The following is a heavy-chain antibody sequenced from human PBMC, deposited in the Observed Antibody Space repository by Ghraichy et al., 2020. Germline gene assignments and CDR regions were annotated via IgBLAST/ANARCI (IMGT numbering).Heavy chain of an antibody. D-gene: IGHD6-13*01. CDR3: ARDLRIAAADSEYFQH. CDR2: ISSSSSYI. V-gene: IGHV3-21*01. J-gene: IGHJ1*01. Sequence: GGSLRLSCAASGFTFSSYSMNWVRQAPGKGLEWVSSISSSSSYIYYADSVKGRFTISRDNAKNSLYLQMNSLRAEDTAVYYCARDLRIAAADSEYFQHWGQGTLVTVSS. CDR1: GFTFSSYS.